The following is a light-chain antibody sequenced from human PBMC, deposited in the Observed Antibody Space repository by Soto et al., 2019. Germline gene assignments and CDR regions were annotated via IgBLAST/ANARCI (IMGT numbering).Light chain of an antibody. J-gene: IGLJ2*01. Sequence: QSALTQPASVSGSPGQSITISCTGTSSDIGGYNFVSWYQQHPGKAPHLMIYEVSNRPSGVSNRFSGSKSGDTASLTISGLQAEVEADYYCSSYTGSVTLFGGGTKLTVL. CDR1: SSDIGGYNF. CDR3: SSYTGSVTL. CDR2: EVS. V-gene: IGLV2-14*01.